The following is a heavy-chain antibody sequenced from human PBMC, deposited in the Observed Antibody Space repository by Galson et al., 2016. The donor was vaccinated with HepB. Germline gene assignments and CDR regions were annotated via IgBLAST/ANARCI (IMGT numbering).Heavy chain of an antibody. J-gene: IGHJ4*02. CDR1: GFTFNDFA. D-gene: IGHD2-2*01. V-gene: IGHV3-23*01. CDR3: AKYQGHPVTTYHFDY. CDR2: IFGRGGGT. Sequence: SLRLSCAASGFTFNDFAMGWVRQAPGEGLEWVSLIFGRGGGTYYRDSVKGRFTISRDNSKNTLYLQMSSLTAEDTALYYCAKYQGHPVTTYHFDYWGQGTLVTVSS.